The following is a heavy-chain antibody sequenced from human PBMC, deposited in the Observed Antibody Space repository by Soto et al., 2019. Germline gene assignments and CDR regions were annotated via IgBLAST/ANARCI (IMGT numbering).Heavy chain of an antibody. CDR1: GFAFDDYV. D-gene: IGHD6-13*01. J-gene: IGHJ5*02. CDR2: ITWNGGTI. Sequence: SLRLSCAASGFAFDDYVMHWVRQPPGRGLEWVSGITWNGGTIRYVDSVKGRFTISRDNAENSLYLQMSSLRPEDTAVYYCAKGGSAALIAPSGRDNWFDPWGQGTQVTVSS. V-gene: IGHV3-9*01. CDR3: AKGGSAALIAPSGRDNWFDP.